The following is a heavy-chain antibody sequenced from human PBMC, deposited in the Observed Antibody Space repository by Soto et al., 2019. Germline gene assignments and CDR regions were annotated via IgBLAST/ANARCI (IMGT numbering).Heavy chain of an antibody. D-gene: IGHD3-10*01. J-gene: IGHJ4*02. CDR1: GYTFTSYA. Sequence: QVQLVQSGAEVKKPGASVKVSCKASGYTFTSYAIRWVRQAPGQGLEWMGWISAYNGNTNYAQKLQGRVTMTTDTSASMDYSELRCQRSAENDWYWCMMVVPPADYWGQGTLVTVSS. CDR3: MMVVPPADY. V-gene: IGHV1-18*01. CDR2: ISAYNGNT.